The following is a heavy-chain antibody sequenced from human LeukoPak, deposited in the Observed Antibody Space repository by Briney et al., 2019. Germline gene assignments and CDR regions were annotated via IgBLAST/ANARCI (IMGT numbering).Heavy chain of an antibody. CDR1: GGSFSGYY. Sequence: SETLSLTCAVYGGSFSGYYWSWIRQPPGKGLEWIGEINHSGSTNYNPSLKSRVTISVDTSKNQFSLKLSSVTAADTAVYYCARHDGVSSSWYVPHPTWSFDCWGQGTLVTVSS. D-gene: IGHD6-13*01. CDR2: INHSGST. J-gene: IGHJ4*02. CDR3: ARHDGVSSSWYVPHPTWSFDC. V-gene: IGHV4-34*01.